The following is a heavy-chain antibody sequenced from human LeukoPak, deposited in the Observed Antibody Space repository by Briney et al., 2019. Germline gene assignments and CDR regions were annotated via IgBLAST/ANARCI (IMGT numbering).Heavy chain of an antibody. V-gene: IGHV4-34*01. CDR3: ARIAEALDV. CDR2: INHSRST. J-gene: IGHJ6*04. Sequence: PSETLSLTCAVYGGSFSGYYWSWIRQPPGKGLEWIGEINHSRSTNHNTSLKSRVTISVDTSKNQFSLKLSSVTAADTAMYYCARIAEALDVWGKGTTVTVSS. CDR1: GGSFSGYY.